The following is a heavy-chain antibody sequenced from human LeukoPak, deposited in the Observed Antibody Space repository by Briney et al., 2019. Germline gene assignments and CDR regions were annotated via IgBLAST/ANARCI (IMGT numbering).Heavy chain of an antibody. V-gene: IGHV3-30*04. CDR2: ISPDGNNK. Sequence: PGKSLRLSCAASGFTFTTYPMHWVRQAPGKGLEWMTLISPDGNNKDYADSVKGRFTISRDNSKNTLFLQMTSLTSEDTGVYYCATGALPIGFLESIRPGNYLSNYMGVWGKGTVVIVSS. CDR3: ATGALPIGFLESIRPGNYLSNYMGV. D-gene: IGHD3-3*02. CDR1: GFTFTTYP. J-gene: IGHJ6*03.